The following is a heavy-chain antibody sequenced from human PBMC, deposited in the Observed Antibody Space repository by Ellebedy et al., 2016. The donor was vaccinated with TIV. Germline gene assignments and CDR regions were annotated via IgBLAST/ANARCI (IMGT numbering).Heavy chain of an antibody. V-gene: IGHV2-5*02. J-gene: IGHJ3*01. CDR3: ARVMITYGGVIGNDAFDV. D-gene: IGHD3-16*02. CDR2: AYWDDDN. Sequence: SGPTLVKPTQTLTLTCTFSGFSLVTSGVGVGWLRQPPGKALEWLAFAYWDDDNRYNPFLRSRLTVTKDTSKSQVVLTMTTMDHVDTATYYCARVMITYGGVIGNDAFDVWGQGTMVTVSS. CDR1: GFSLVTSGVG.